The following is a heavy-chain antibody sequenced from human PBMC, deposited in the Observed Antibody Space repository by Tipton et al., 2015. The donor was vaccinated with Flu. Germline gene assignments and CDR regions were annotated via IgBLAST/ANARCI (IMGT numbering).Heavy chain of an antibody. Sequence: TLSLTCTVSGGSISSGCYYWSWIRPHPGKGLEWIGYIYYSGSTYYNPSLKSRVTISVDTSKNQFSLKLSSVTAADTAVYYCARGQVGLLPASYYYYGMDVWGQGTTVTVSS. CDR3: ARGQVGLLPASYYYYGMDV. CDR2: IYYSGST. J-gene: IGHJ6*02. V-gene: IGHV4-31*03. CDR1: GGSISSGCYY. D-gene: IGHD2-2*01.